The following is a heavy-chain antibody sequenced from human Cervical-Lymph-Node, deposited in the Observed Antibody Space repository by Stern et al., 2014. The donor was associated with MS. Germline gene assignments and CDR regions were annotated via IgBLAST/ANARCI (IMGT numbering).Heavy chain of an antibody. CDR3: AKDDYYYDSGGYLGWFDS. V-gene: IGHV3-23*04. CDR1: GFTFSSSA. CDR2: ICGSGDST. Sequence: EVQLEESGGGLVQPGGSLRLSCAASGFTFSSSAMSWVRQAPGKGLEWVSAICGSGDSTYYADSVKGRFTISRDNSKNTLYLQMNSLRAEDTAVYYCAKDDYYYDSGGYLGWFDSWGQGTLVTVSS. J-gene: IGHJ5*01. D-gene: IGHD3-22*01.